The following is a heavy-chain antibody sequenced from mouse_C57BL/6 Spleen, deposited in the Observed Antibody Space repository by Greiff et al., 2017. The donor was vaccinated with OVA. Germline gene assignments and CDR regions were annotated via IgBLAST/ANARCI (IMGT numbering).Heavy chain of an antibody. V-gene: IGHV1-19*01. CDR2: INPYNGGT. CDR3: ARDYYGSSYEPFAY. CDR1: GYTFTDYY. Sequence: EVQLQQSGPVLVKPGASVKMSCKASGYTFTDYYMNWVKQSHGKSLEWIGVINPYNGGTSYNQKFKGKATLTVDKSSSTAYMELNSLTSEDSAVYYCARDYYGSSYEPFAYWGQGTLVTVSA. D-gene: IGHD1-1*01. J-gene: IGHJ3*01.